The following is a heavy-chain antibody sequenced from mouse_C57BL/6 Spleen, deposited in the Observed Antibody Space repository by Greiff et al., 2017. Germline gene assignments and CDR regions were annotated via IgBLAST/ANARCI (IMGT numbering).Heavy chain of an antibody. J-gene: IGHJ2*01. CDR1: GYTFTSYD. V-gene: IGHV1S56*01. D-gene: IGHD1-3*01. Sequence: VQLQQSGPELVKPGASVKLSCKASGYTFTSYDISWVKQRPGQGLEWIGWIYPGGGDTNYNGTFKGKATLTAAKSSSTAYMQLSSLTLEDWGVYSCDSGGCIPTGVDYWGQGTTLTVSS. CDR2: IYPGGGDT. CDR3: DSGGCIPTGVDY.